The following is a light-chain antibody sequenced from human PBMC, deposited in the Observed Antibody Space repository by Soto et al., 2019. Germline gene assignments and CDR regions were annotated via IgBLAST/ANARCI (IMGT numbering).Light chain of an antibody. CDR1: QTVSSY. J-gene: IGKJ5*01. V-gene: IGKV3-11*01. CDR2: DAS. Sequence: EIVLTQSPVTLALSPGERATLSCRASQTVSSYLAWYQQKPGQAPRLLIYDASNRATGIPARFSGSGSGTDFTLTISSLEPEDFAAYYCQQRSNWPREITFGQGTRLEIK. CDR3: QQRSNWPREIT.